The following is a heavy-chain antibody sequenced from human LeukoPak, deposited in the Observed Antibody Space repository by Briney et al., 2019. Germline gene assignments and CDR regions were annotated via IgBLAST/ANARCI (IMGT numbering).Heavy chain of an antibody. CDR2: ISSNGGST. CDR3: VKDADIVLMVYAPNPWFDP. V-gene: IGHV3-64D*09. D-gene: IGHD2-8*01. Sequence: GGSLRLSCSASGFTFSSYAMHWVRQAPGKGLEYVSAISSNGGSTCYADSVKGRFTISRDNSKNTLYLQMSSLRAEDTAVYYCVKDADIVLMVYAPNPWFDPWGQGTLVTVSS. CDR1: GFTFSSYA. J-gene: IGHJ5*02.